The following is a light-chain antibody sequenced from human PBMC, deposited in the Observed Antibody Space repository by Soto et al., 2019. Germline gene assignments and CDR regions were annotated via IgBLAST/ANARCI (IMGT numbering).Light chain of an antibody. CDR2: DAA. V-gene: IGKV3-11*01. J-gene: IGKJ1*01. CDR1: QSVSSY. CDR3: QQRSNWPPRT. Sequence: EIVLTQSPATLSLSPGERATLSCRASQSVSSYLAWYQQKPGQAPRLLIYDAANRATGIPARFIGSGAGTDFTLTISSLEPDDFAVYYCQQRSNWPPRTFGQGTKVEIK.